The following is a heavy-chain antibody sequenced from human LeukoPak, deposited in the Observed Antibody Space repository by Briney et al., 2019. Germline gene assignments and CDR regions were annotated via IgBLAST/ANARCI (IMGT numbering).Heavy chain of an antibody. J-gene: IGHJ3*02. CDR1: GFTFNTYG. Sequence: GGSLRLSCAASGFTFNTYGMSWVRQAPGKGLEWVSGVTGSGDSTYYADSVKGRFTISRDNSKNTLYLQMNSLRAEDTAVYYPLGYCSRTSCLDAFDIWGQGTMVTVSS. CDR3: LGYCSRTSCLDAFDI. D-gene: IGHD2-2*01. CDR2: VTGSGDST. V-gene: IGHV3-23*01.